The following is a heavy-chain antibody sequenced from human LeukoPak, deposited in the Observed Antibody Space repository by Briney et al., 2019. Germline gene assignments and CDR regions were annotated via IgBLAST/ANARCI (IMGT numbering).Heavy chain of an antibody. CDR3: AKAPVTIYYYYYGMDV. D-gene: IGHD1-1*01. Sequence: GGSLRLSCAASGFTVSTYRMSWVRQAPGKGLQWVSAINPTDDTTYYADSVKGRFTISRDDSKNTLYLQMNSLRAEDTAVYYCAKAPVTIYYYYYGMDVWGQGTTVTVSS. V-gene: IGHV3-23*01. J-gene: IGHJ6*02. CDR2: INPTDDTT. CDR1: GFTVSTYR.